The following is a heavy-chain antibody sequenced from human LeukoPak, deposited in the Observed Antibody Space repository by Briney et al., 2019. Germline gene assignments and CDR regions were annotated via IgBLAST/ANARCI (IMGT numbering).Heavy chain of an antibody. V-gene: IGHV3-21*01. Sequence: GGSLRLSCAASGFTFSSYTINWVRQAPGRGLEWVSSITSSSNYIYYADSVKGRFTISRDNAKNSPYLQMNSLRAEDTAMYYCARDLGGWYFDYWGQGTLVTVSS. CDR3: ARDLGGWYFDY. CDR2: ITSSSNYI. D-gene: IGHD2-15*01. CDR1: GFTFSSYT. J-gene: IGHJ4*02.